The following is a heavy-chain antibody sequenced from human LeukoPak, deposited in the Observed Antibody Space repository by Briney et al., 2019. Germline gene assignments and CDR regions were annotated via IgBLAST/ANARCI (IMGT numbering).Heavy chain of an antibody. V-gene: IGHV3-23*01. D-gene: IGHD3-3*01. J-gene: IGHJ4*02. CDR3: AKGGRGFLEWLLRGQYFDY. Sequence: LAGGSLRLSCAASGFTFSSYAMSWVRQAPGKGLEWVSAISGSGGSTYYADSVKGRFTISRDNSKNTLYLQMNSLRAEDTAVYYYAKGGRGFLEWLLRGQYFDYWGQGTLVTVSS. CDR2: ISGSGGST. CDR1: GFTFSSYA.